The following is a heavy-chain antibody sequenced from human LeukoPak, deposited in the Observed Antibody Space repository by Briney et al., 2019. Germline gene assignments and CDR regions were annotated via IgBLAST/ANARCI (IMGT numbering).Heavy chain of an antibody. J-gene: IGHJ4*02. CDR1: GYTFTSYD. CDR2: MNPNSGNT. CDR3: ARSFYDILTGHPDYYFDY. D-gene: IGHD3-9*01. Sequence: ASVKVSCKASGYTFTSYDINWVRQATGQGLEWMGWMNPNSGNTGYAQKFQGRVTMARNTSISTAYMELSSLRSEDTAVYYCARSFYDILTGHPDYYFDYWGQGTLVTVSS. V-gene: IGHV1-8*01.